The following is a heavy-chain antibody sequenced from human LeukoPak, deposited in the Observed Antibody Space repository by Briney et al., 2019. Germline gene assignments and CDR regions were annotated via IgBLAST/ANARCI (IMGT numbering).Heavy chain of an antibody. J-gene: IGHJ4*02. CDR3: ARHGNHYYGSGGFDY. CDR2: IYYSGGT. Sequence: SETLSLTCTVSGGSIIRSYYWGWIRQPPGKGLEWIGSIYYSGGTYYNPSLKSRVTISVDTSKNQFSVKLSSVTAADTAVYYCARHGNHYYGSGGFDYWGQGTLVTVSS. V-gene: IGHV4-39*01. CDR1: GGSIIRSYY. D-gene: IGHD3-10*01.